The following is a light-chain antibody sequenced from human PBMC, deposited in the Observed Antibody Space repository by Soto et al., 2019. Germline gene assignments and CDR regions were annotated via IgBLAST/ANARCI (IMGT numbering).Light chain of an antibody. CDR1: KTIRKD. CDR2: GAS. J-gene: IGKJ4*01. CDR3: QQSFTSPNT. V-gene: IGKV1-39*01. Sequence: DIQMTQSPSSLSASLGDRVTITCRASKTIRKDLSWYQQNPGTAPRLLIYGASTLQNGIPPRFSGIGSGTDFTLIIDNLQPEDSATYYCQQSFTSPNTFGGGTKIQIK.